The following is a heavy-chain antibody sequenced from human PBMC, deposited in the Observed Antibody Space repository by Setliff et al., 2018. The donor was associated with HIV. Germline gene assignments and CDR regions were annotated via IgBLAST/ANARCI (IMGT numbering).Heavy chain of an antibody. D-gene: IGHD3-22*01. Sequence: GGSLRLSCVTSGFTFTSHSMNWVRLRPGKGLEWVASISGSGTYTHYADSVRGRFTVPRDNAKNSLWLQLDSLKVEDTALYFCVRSLSGNSSTYYWAFDFWGQGAPVTVSS. CDR2: ISGSGTYT. CDR3: VRSLSGNSSTYYWAFDF. V-gene: IGHV3-21*01. J-gene: IGHJ4*02. CDR1: GFTFTSHS.